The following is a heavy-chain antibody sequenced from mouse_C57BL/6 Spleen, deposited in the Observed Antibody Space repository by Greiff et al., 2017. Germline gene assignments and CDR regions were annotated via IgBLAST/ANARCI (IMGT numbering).Heavy chain of an antibody. CDR3: ARERLYDGCFPWYFDV. CDR2: IYPGSGST. V-gene: IGHV1-55*01. Sequence: QVQLQQPGAELVKPGASVKMSCKASGYTFTSYWITWVKQRPGQGLEWIGDIYPGSGSTNYNEKFKSKATLTVDTSSSTAYMQLSSLTSEDSAVYYCARERLYDGCFPWYFDVWGTGATVTVSS. J-gene: IGHJ1*03. CDR1: GYTFTSYW. D-gene: IGHD2-3*01.